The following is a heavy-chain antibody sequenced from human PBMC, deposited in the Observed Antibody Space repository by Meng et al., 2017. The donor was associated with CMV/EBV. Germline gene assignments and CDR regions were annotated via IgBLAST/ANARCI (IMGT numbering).Heavy chain of an antibody. Sequence: SETLSLTCTVSGGSISSSSYYWGWIRQPPGMGLEWIGSIYYSGSTYYNPSLKSRVTISVDTSKNQFSLKLSSVTAADTAVYYCAREGDCSSTSCYNYYYYGMDVWGQGTTVTVSS. V-gene: IGHV4-39*07. CDR1: GGSISSSSYY. D-gene: IGHD2-2*02. CDR3: AREGDCSSTSCYNYYYYGMDV. J-gene: IGHJ6*02. CDR2: IYYSGST.